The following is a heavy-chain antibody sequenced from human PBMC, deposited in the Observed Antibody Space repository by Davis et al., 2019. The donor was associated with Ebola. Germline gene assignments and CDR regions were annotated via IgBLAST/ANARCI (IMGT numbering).Heavy chain of an antibody. CDR1: GYTFTSYG. CDR3: ARDGWLREKGSFDP. CDR2: ISAYNGNT. J-gene: IGHJ5*02. Sequence: AASVKVSCKASGYTFTSYGISWVRQAPGQGLEWMGWISAYNGNTNYAQKLQGRVTITADESTSTAYMELSSLRSEDTAVYYCARDGWLREKGSFDPWGQGTLVTVSS. V-gene: IGHV1-18*01. D-gene: IGHD5-12*01.